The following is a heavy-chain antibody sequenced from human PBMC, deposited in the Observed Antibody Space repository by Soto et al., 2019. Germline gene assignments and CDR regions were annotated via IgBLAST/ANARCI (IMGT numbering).Heavy chain of an antibody. CDR3: AKDGGPLWFGDYYMDV. V-gene: IGHV3-23*01. J-gene: IGHJ6*03. CDR1: GFTFSNYA. Sequence: GLPLRLSCAASGFTFSNYAMSWVRQAPGKGLEWVSAISGSGGSTYYADSVKGRFTISRDNSKNTLYLQMNSLRAEDTAVYYCAKDGGPLWFGDYYMDVWGKGTTVTVSS. CDR2: ISGSGGST. D-gene: IGHD3-10*01.